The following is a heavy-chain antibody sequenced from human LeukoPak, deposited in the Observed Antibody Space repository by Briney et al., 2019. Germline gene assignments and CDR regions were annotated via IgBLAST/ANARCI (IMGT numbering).Heavy chain of an antibody. V-gene: IGHV1-46*03. CDR3: ARGRAVGVRAGFDY. J-gene: IGHJ4*02. CDR1: GYTFTSYY. Sequence: ASVKVSCKASGYTFTSYYMHWVRQAPGQGLEWMGIINPSGGSTTYAQKFLGRVTMTRDTSTSTVYMELSSLRSEETAVYCCARGRAVGVRAGFDYWGQGTLATVSS. CDR2: INPSGGST. D-gene: IGHD1-26*01.